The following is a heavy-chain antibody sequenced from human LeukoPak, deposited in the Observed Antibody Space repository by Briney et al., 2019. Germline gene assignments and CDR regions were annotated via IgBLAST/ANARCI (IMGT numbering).Heavy chain of an antibody. D-gene: IGHD3-10*01. CDR3: ARGPNSFGELSRPYDY. J-gene: IGHJ4*02. CDR2: IYYSGST. Sequence: PSETLSLTCTVSGGSISSYYWSWIRQPPGKGLEWIGYIYYSGSTNYNPSLKSRVTISVDTSKNQFSLKLSSVTAADTAVYYCARGPNSFGELSRPYDYWGQGTLVTVSS. V-gene: IGHV4-59*01. CDR1: GGSISSYY.